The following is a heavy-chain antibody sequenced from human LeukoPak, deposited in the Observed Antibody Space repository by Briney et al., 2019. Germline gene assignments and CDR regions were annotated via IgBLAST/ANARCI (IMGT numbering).Heavy chain of an antibody. CDR3: AKEGVYEYQLPNTISGSSGWYVGAFDI. Sequence: GGSLRLSCAASGFTFSSYGMHWDRQAPGKGLEWVAFIRYDGSNKYYADSVKGRFTISRDNSKNTLYLQMNSLRAEDTAVYYCAKEGVYEYQLPNTISGSSGWYVGAFDIWGQGTMVTVSS. CDR2: IRYDGSNK. J-gene: IGHJ3*02. CDR1: GFTFSSYG. D-gene: IGHD6-19*01. V-gene: IGHV3-30*02.